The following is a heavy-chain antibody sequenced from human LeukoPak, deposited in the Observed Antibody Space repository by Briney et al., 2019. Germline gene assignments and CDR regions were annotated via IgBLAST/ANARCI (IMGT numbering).Heavy chain of an antibody. CDR2: IKQDGSEK. J-gene: IGHJ3*02. CDR3: ARNRGTGYYLNDAVDI. Sequence: PGGSLRLSCAASGFTFSSYWMSWVRQAPGKGLEWVANIKQDGSEKYYVDSVKGRFTISRDNAKNSLYLQMNSLRAEDTAVYYCARNRGTGYYLNDAVDIWGQGTMVTVSS. CDR1: GFTFSSYW. D-gene: IGHD3/OR15-3a*01. V-gene: IGHV3-7*01.